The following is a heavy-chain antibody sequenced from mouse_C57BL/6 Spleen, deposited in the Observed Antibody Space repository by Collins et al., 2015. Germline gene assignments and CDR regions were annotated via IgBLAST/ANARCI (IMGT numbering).Heavy chain of an antibody. Sequence: DVQLQESGPGLVKPSQSLSLTCSVTGYSITSGYYWNWIRQFPGNKLEWMGYISYDGSDNYNPSLKNRISITRDTSKNQFFLKLNSVTTEDTATYYCAREIPYGSSYIYAMDYWGQGTSVTVSS. J-gene: IGHJ4*01. D-gene: IGHD1-1*01. CDR3: AREIPYGSSYIYAMDY. V-gene: IGHV3-6*01. CDR1: GYSITSGYY. CDR2: ISYDGSD.